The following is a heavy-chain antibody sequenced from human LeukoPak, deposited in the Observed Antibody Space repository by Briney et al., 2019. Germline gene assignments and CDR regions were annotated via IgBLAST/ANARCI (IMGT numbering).Heavy chain of an antibody. V-gene: IGHV3-21*01. CDR2: ISSSSSYI. D-gene: IGHD6-19*01. J-gene: IGHJ4*02. CDR1: GFTFSSYS. CDR3: ARVIAEAGTNAPDY. Sequence: GGSLRLSCAASGFTFSSYSMNWVRQAPGKGLEWVSSISSSSSYIYYADSVKGRFTISRDNAKNSLYLQMNSLRAEDTAVYYCARVIAEAGTNAPDYWGQGTLVTVSS.